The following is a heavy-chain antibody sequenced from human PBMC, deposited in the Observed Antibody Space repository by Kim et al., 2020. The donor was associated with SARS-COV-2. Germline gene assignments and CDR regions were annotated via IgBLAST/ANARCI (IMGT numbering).Heavy chain of an antibody. Sequence: GGSLRLSCAASGFTFSGSAMHWVRQASGKGLEWVGRIRSKANSYATAYAASVKGRFTISRDDSKNTAYLQMNSLKTEDTSVYYCTRVVGWGPGDYYYYGMDVWGQGTTVTVSS. CDR3: TRVVGWGPGDYYYYGMDV. CDR2: IRSKANSYAT. J-gene: IGHJ6*02. V-gene: IGHV3-73*01. D-gene: IGHD7-27*01. CDR1: GFTFSGSA.